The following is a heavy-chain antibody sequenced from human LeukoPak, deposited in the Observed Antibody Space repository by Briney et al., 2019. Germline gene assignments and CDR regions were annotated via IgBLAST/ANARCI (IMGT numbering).Heavy chain of an antibody. CDR1: GVSISSSSYY. Sequence: SETLSLTCTVSGVSISSSSYYWGWIRQPPGKGLEWIGSIYYSGSTYYNPSLKSRVTISVDTSKNQFSLKLSSVTAADTAVYYCAGRYYDFWSGSKEIFDYWGQGTLVTVSS. CDR2: IYYSGST. V-gene: IGHV4-39*01. CDR3: AGRYYDFWSGSKEIFDY. D-gene: IGHD3-3*01. J-gene: IGHJ4*02.